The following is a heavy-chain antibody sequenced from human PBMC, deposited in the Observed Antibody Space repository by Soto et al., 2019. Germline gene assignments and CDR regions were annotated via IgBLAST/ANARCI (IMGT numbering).Heavy chain of an antibody. CDR2: IYSSGGS. V-gene: IGHV4-30-4*01. J-gene: IGHJ4*02. D-gene: IGHD1-26*01. Sequence: PSETLSLTCTVSGASVSSGDYYWSCIRQPPGKGLEWIGYIYSSGGSYYNPSLKGRLTISIDTSKNQFSLKLNSVTVADTAFYYCARGVSAGVDYWGQGTLVTVSS. CDR3: ARGVSAGVDY. CDR1: GASVSSGDYY.